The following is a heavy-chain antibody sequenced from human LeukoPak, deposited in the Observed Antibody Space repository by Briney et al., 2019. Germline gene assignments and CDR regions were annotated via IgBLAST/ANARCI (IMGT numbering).Heavy chain of an antibody. CDR3: ASSLPGSYQGTSLDY. CDR1: GYTFTSYY. CDR2: MNPNSVNT. D-gene: IGHD1-26*01. V-gene: IGHV1-8*01. Sequence: ASVKVSCKASGYTFTSYYMNLVRQATGQGREWIGGMNPNSVNTGYAQKFQGRVTRTRNTSISTAYMELRSLRSEDTAVYYCASSLPGSYQGTSLDYWGQGTLVTVSS. J-gene: IGHJ4*02.